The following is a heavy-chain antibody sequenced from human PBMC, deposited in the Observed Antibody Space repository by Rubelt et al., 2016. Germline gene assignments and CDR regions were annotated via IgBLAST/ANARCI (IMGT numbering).Heavy chain of an antibody. D-gene: IGHD6-13*01. Sequence: GGSLRLSCAASGFTFSDHCMSWVRQAPGKGLEWVGNINPDGSEKKYVDSVKGRFTLSRAQAKNSLYLQMNSLRDEDTAVYYCVRDQSYGSTWYFWIDTWGQGTLVTVSS. CDR1: GFTFSDHC. CDR3: VRDQSYGSTWYFWIDT. V-gene: IGHV3-7*01. J-gene: IGHJ5*02. CDR2: INPDGSEK.